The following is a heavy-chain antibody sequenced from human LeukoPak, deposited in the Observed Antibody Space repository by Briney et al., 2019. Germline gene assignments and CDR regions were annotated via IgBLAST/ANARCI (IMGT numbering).Heavy chain of an antibody. D-gene: IGHD3-22*01. CDR2: IRSKAYGGTT. V-gene: IGHV3-49*04. CDR1: GFTFCDYA. CDR3: TSHLVVVALFDY. Sequence: GGSLRLSCTASGFTFCDYAMSWVRQAPGKGGGWVGFIRSKAYGGTTEYAASVKGRFTIPRDDSKSIAYLQMNSLKTEDTAVYYCTSHLVVVALFDYWGQGTLVTVSS. J-gene: IGHJ4*02.